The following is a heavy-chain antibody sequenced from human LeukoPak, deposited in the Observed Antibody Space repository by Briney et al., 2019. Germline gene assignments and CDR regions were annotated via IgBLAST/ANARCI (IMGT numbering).Heavy chain of an antibody. Sequence: GGSLRLSCAASGFTFSSYSMNWVRQAPGKGLEWVSYITSSSSTIYYADSLKGRFTISRDNAKNSLYLQMNSLRDEDTAVYYCARDVVYSSSSGDYWGQGTLVTVSS. CDR3: ARDVVYSSSSGDY. J-gene: IGHJ4*02. CDR2: ITSSSSTI. CDR1: GFTFSSYS. V-gene: IGHV3-48*02. D-gene: IGHD6-6*01.